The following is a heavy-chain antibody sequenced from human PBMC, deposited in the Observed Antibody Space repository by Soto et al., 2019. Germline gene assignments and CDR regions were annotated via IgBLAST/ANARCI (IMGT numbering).Heavy chain of an antibody. D-gene: IGHD3-10*01. CDR3: AKKDYVTSVNYHFDS. CDR2: INPVNGDT. CDR1: GYIFTNYP. Sequence: QVLLVQSGAEEERPGASVKVSCKASGYIFTNYPIHWVRQAPGQRLEWMGWINPVNGDTGHSQKVQGTLTITNHTAATAAYMELSSLTSEDTAVYDCAKKDYVTSVNYHFDSWGQGTLVTVSS. J-gene: IGHJ4*02. V-gene: IGHV1-3*05.